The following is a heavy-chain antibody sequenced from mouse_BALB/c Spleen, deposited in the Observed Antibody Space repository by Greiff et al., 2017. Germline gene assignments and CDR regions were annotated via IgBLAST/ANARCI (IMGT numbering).Heavy chain of an antibody. J-gene: IGHJ2*01. CDR1: GYTFTSYW. D-gene: IGHD1-1*01. V-gene: IGHV1S81*02. CDR3: ARGVVATRYFDY. CDR2: INPSNGRT. Sequence: QVHVKQSGAELVKPGASVKLSCKASGYTFTSYWMHWVKQRPGQGLEWIGEINPSNGRTNYNEKFKSKATLTVDKSSSTAYMQLSSLTSEDSAVYYCARGVVATRYFDYWGQGTTLTVSA.